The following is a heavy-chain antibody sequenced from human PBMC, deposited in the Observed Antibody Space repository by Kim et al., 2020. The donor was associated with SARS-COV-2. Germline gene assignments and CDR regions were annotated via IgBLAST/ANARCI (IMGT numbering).Heavy chain of an antibody. Sequence: SPSFQGQVTISADKSISTAYLQWSSLKASDTAMYYCARLGVIDGDPFFDYWGQGTLVTVSS. D-gene: IGHD4-17*01. J-gene: IGHJ4*02. V-gene: IGHV5-51*01. CDR3: ARLGVIDGDPFFDY.